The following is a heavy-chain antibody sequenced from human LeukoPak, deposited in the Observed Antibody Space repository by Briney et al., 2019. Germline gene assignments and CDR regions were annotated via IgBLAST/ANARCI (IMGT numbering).Heavy chain of an antibody. D-gene: IGHD6-13*01. Sequence: GGSLRLSRAASGFTFSNYDMHWVRQAAGKGLEWVSGIGTAGDTYYPASVKGRFTISRENAKSSLYLQINSLSAGDTAVYYCASSPAYSSSWYAIDNWGQGTLVTVSS. V-gene: IGHV3-13*01. CDR3: ASSPAYSSSWYAIDN. CDR1: GFTFSNYD. J-gene: IGHJ4*02. CDR2: IGTAGDT.